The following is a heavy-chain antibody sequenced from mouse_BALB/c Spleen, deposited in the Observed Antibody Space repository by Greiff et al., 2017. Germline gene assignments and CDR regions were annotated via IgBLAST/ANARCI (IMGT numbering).Heavy chain of an antibody. D-gene: IGHD5-2*01. CDR1: GYSITSDYA. V-gene: IGHV3-2*02. Sequence: EVQLVESGPGLVKPSQSLSLTCTVTGYSITSDYAWNWIRQFPGNKLEWMGYISYSGSTSYNPSLKSRISITRDTSKNQFFLQLNSVTTEDTATYYCARRIRWYFDVWGAGTTVTVSS. CDR2: ISYSGST. CDR3: ARRIRWYFDV. J-gene: IGHJ1*01.